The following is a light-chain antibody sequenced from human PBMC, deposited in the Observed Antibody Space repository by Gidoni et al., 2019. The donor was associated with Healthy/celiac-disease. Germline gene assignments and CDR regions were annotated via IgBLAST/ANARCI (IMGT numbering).Light chain of an antibody. J-gene: IGKJ1*01. Sequence: DIQMTQSPSTLSASVGDRVTITCRASQRISSWLAWYQQKPGKAPKLLLYKASSLESGVPSRFSGSGAGTEFTHTISSLQPDDFATYYCQQYNSYPWTFGQGTKVEIK. CDR1: QRISSW. CDR2: KAS. V-gene: IGKV1-5*03. CDR3: QQYNSYPWT.